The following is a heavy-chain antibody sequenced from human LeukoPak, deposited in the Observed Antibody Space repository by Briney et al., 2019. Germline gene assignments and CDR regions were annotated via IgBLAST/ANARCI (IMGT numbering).Heavy chain of an antibody. J-gene: IGHJ4*02. CDR3: ATPRKGSGWDFDY. D-gene: IGHD6-19*01. CDR2: ISNNGGYT. V-gene: IGHV3-23*01. CDR1: GFTFSSSA. Sequence: PGGSLRLSCAASGFTFSSSAMSWVRQAPGKGLEWVSAISNNGGYTYYADSVQGRFTISRDNSKSTLCLQMNSLRAKDTAVYYCATPRKGSGWDFDYWGQGTLVTVSS.